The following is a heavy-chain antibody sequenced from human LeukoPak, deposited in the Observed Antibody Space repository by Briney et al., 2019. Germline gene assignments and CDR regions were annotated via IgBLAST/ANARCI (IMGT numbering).Heavy chain of an antibody. J-gene: IGHJ6*03. V-gene: IGHV1-69*04. CDR3: AREITALYMDV. D-gene: IGHD3-16*01. CDR1: GGTFSSYT. Sequence: GASVKVSCKASGGTFSSYTISWVRQAPGQGLEWMGRIIPILGIANYAQKFQGRVTITADKSTSTAYMELSSLRPEDTAVYYCAREITALYMDVWGKGTTATVSS. CDR2: IIPILGIA.